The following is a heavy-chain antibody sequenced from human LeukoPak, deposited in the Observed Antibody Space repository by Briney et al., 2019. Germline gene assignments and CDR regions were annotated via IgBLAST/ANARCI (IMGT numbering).Heavy chain of an antibody. V-gene: IGHV5-51*01. CDR3: ARVMTMVRYFDY. CDR1: GYSFTSYW. J-gene: IGHJ4*02. D-gene: IGHD3-10*01. CDR2: IYPGDSAT. Sequence: GGSLRLSCQGSGYSFTSYWIVWVRQMPGKGLEWMGIIYPGDSATRYSPSFQGQVTISADKSISTAYLQWSSLKASDTAMYYCARVMTMVRYFDYWGQGTLVTVSS.